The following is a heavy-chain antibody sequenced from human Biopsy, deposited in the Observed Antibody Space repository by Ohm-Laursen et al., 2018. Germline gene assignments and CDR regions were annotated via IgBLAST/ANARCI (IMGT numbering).Heavy chain of an antibody. CDR3: AKWGTSMALYHFYGMDV. J-gene: IGHJ6*02. CDR2: ISGIGDTT. V-gene: IGHV3-11*01. CDR1: GFTFSDYY. D-gene: IGHD5-18*01. Sequence: SLRLSCAASGFTFSDYYMSWIRQAPGRGLEWVSHISGIGDTTYYADPVKGRFTVSRDNSMNTMFLQMNSLRAQDAGTYYCAKWGTSMALYHFYGMDVWGQGTTVSVSS.